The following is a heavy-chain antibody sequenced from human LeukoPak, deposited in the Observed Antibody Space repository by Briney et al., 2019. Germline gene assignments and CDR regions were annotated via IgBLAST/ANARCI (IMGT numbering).Heavy chain of an antibody. CDR3: ARGITMVRGEGHAFDI. CDR2: IYPGDSDT. D-gene: IGHD3-10*01. J-gene: IGHJ3*02. V-gene: IGHV5-51*01. CDR1: GYSFTSYW. Sequence: GESLQISCQGSGYSFTSYWIGWVRQMPGKGLEWMGIIYPGDSDTRYSPSFQGQVTISADKSISTAYLQWSSLKASDTAMYYCARGITMVRGEGHAFDIWGQGTMVTVSS.